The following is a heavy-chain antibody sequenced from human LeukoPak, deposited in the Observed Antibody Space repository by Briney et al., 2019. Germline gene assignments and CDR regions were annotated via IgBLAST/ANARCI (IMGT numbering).Heavy chain of an antibody. J-gene: IGHJ4*02. CDR3: ARESITGTTDY. V-gene: IGHV4-59*01. D-gene: IGHD1-7*01. CDR2: IYYSGST. Sequence: SETLSLTCTVSGGSISSYYLSWIRQPPGKGLEWIGYIYYSGSTNYNPSLKSRVTISVDTSKNQFSLKLSSVTAADTAVYYCARESITGTTDYWGQGTLVTVSS. CDR1: GGSISSYY.